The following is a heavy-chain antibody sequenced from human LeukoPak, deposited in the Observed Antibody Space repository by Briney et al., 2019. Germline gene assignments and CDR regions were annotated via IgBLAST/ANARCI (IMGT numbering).Heavy chain of an antibody. CDR1: EFTFRTYS. CDR3: VRDGCSSSSCYAIQYFDD. D-gene: IGHD2-2*01. V-gene: IGHV3-21*06. Sequence: GGSLRLSCAASEFTFRTYSMNGVRQAPGKELEGVSSITGSSSYIYYADSVKGRFTISRDKAMNSLYLQMNRQRDEDTAVYYCVRDGCSSSSCYAIQYFDDWGQGALATVSS. J-gene: IGHJ4*02. CDR2: ITGSSSYI.